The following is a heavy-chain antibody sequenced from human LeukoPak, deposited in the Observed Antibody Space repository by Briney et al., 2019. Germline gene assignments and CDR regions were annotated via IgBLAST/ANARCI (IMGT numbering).Heavy chain of an antibody. CDR2: FDPEDGET. CDR1: GYTLNELS. Sequence: EASVKVSCKVSGYTLNELSMHWVRQAPGKGLEWMGGFDPEDGETIYAQKFQGRVTMTEDTSTDTAYMELSSLRSEDTAVYYCAIVGDLDAFDIWGQGTMVTVSS. V-gene: IGHV1-24*01. D-gene: IGHD2-21*02. CDR3: AIVGDLDAFDI. J-gene: IGHJ3*02.